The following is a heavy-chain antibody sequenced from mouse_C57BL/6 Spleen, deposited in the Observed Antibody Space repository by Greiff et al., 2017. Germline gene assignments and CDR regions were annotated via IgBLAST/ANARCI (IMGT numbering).Heavy chain of an antibody. CDR1: GYTFTNYW. CDR3: ARGDREFYYVSSPYFDY. Sequence: VQLQQSGAELVRPGTSVKMSCKASGYTFTNYWIGWAKQRPGHGLEWIGDIYPGGGYTNYNEKFKGKATLTADNSSSTAYMQFSSLTSEDSAIYYCARGDREFYYVSSPYFDYWGQGTTLTVSS. D-gene: IGHD1-1*01. J-gene: IGHJ2*01. CDR2: IYPGGGYT. V-gene: IGHV1-63*01.